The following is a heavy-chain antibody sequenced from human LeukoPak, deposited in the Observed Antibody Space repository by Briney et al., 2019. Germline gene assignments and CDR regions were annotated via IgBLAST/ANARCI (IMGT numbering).Heavy chain of an antibody. D-gene: IGHD4-17*01. Sequence: ASVKVSCKASGGTFTNYAINWVRQAPGQGLEWMGIINPSGGSTSYAQKFQGRVTMTRDTSTSTVYMELSRLRSEDTAVYYCARGGYGDRIDYWGQGTLVSVSS. V-gene: IGHV1-46*01. J-gene: IGHJ4*02. CDR1: GGTFTNYA. CDR3: ARGGYGDRIDY. CDR2: INPSGGST.